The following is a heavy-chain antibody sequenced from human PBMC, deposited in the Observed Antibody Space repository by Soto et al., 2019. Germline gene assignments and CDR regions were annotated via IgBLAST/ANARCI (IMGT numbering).Heavy chain of an antibody. CDR1: GGSISSSSYY. J-gene: IGHJ3*02. V-gene: IGHV4-39*01. CDR2: IYYSGST. D-gene: IGHD3-10*01. CDR3: ARQFFYYGSGRPIDAFDI. Sequence: SETLSLTCSVSGGSISSSSYYWGWIRQPPGKGLEWIGSIYYSGSTYYNPSLKSRVTISVDTSKNQFSLKLSSVTAADTAVYYCARQFFYYGSGRPIDAFDIWGQGTMVTVSS.